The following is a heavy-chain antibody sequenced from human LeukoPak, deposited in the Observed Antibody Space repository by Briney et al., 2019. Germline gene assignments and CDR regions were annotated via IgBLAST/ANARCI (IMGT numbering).Heavy chain of an antibody. CDR2: ISGSGGST. J-gene: IGHJ4*02. Sequence: AGGSLRLSCAASGFIFSSYGMSWVRQAPGKGLEWVSAISGSGGSTYYADSVKGRFTISRDNAKNSLYLQMNSLRAEDTAVYYCASWVQLARDDYWGQGTLVTVSS. CDR3: ASWVQLARDDY. CDR1: GFIFSSYG. D-gene: IGHD2-2*01. V-gene: IGHV3-23*01.